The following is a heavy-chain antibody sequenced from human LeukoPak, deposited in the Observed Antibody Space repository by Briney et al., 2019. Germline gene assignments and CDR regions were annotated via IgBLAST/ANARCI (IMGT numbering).Heavy chain of an antibody. CDR1: GFLFSNYR. Sequence: GGSLRLSCAASGFLFSNYRMNWVRRAPGKGLEWVSSIGSRGTYIYYADSVKGRFTISRDNANNSVYLQMSSLRAEDTAVYYCARDRSSSWYSDWGQGTLVTVSS. V-gene: IGHV3-21*01. J-gene: IGHJ4*02. CDR3: ARDRSSSWYSD. D-gene: IGHD6-13*01. CDR2: IGSRGTYI.